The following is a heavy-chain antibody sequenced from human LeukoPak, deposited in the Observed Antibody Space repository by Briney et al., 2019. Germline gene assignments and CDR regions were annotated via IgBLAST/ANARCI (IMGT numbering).Heavy chain of an antibody. D-gene: IGHD3-10*01. V-gene: IGHV3-7*01. Sequence: GGSLRLSCAASGSTFSSYWMSWVRQAPGKGLEWVANIKQDGSEKYYVDSVKGRFTISRDNAKNSLYLQMNSLRAEDTAVYYCARGSDYYGSGSYPDYWGQGTLVTVSS. J-gene: IGHJ4*02. CDR3: ARGSDYYGSGSYPDY. CDR1: GSTFSSYW. CDR2: IKQDGSEK.